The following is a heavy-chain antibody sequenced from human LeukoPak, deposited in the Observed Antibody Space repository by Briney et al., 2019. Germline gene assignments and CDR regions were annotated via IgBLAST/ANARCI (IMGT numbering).Heavy chain of an antibody. Sequence: GGSLRLSCAASGVTFSSYGMHWGRQAPDNGLEWVSVRSYDGSNKYYADSVKVQLRISRDHSKNTMYLQMNRMRAEHTDVYYCAKDLIVVVTKDGMDVWGQGTPVTVSS. D-gene: IGHD2-21*02. V-gene: IGHV3-30*18. CDR1: GVTFSSYG. J-gene: IGHJ6*02. CDR3: AKDLIVVVTKDGMDV. CDR2: RSYDGSNK.